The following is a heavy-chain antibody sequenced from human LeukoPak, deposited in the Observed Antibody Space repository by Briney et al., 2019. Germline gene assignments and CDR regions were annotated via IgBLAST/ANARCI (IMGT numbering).Heavy chain of an antibody. CDR3: ARDRASSYGPPPYYYYVMDV. D-gene: IGHD5-18*01. J-gene: IGHJ6*02. Sequence: PGGSLRLSCAASGFTVSSNYMSWVRQAPGKGLEWVSVIYSGGSTYYADSVKGRFTISRHNSKNTLYLQMNSLRAADTAVYYCARDRASSYGPPPYYYYVMDVWAKGPRSPSP. V-gene: IGHV3-53*04. CDR2: IYSGGST. CDR1: GFTVSSNY.